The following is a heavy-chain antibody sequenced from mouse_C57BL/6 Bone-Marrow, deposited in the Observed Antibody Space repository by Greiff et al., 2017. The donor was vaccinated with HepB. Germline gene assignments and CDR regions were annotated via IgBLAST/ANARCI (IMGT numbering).Heavy chain of an antibody. V-gene: IGHV4-1*01. CDR1: AVDFSRYW. D-gene: IGHD1-1*01. Sequence: PTAAVDFSRYWMSWVRRAPGKGLEWIGEINPDSSTINYAPSLKDKFIISRDNAKNTLYLQMSKVRSEDTALYYCAREDYGSSPFAYWGQGTLVTVSA. J-gene: IGHJ3*01. CDR3: AREDYGSSPFAY. CDR2: INPDSSTI.